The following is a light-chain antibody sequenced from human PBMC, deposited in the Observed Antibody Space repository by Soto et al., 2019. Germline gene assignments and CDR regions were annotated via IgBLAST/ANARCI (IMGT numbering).Light chain of an antibody. V-gene: IGLV1-40*01. CDR3: QSYDSSLSGYV. Sequence: QSVLTQPPSVSGSPGQRVHISCTGTSSNIGAGYDVHWYQQLPGTAPKLLIYGNSNRPSGVPDRFSGSKSGTSASLAITGLQAEDEADYYCQSYDSSLSGYVFGTGTKLTVL. CDR1: SSNIGAGYD. CDR2: GNS. J-gene: IGLJ1*01.